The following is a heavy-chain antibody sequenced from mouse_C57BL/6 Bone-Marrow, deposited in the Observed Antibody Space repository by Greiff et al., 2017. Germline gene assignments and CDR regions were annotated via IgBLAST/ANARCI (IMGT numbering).Heavy chain of an antibody. V-gene: IGHV1-72*01. CDR2: IDPNSGGT. J-gene: IGHJ1*03. Sequence: QVQLQQPGAELVKPGASVKLSCTASGYTFTSDWMHWVKQRPGRGLEWIGRIDPNSGGTKYNEKFKSKATLTVDTPSSTAYLQLSSLTSEDSAVYDGARAHYCSNYWCFDVWGTGTTVTVSS. CDR1: GYTFTSDW. D-gene: IGHD1-1*01. CDR3: ARAHYCSNYWCFDV.